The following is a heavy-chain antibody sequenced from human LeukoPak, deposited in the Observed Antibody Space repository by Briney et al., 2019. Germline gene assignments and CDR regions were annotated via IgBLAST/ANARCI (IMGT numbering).Heavy chain of an antibody. CDR2: ISSSSSYI. D-gene: IGHD3-10*01. CDR1: GFTFSSYI. J-gene: IGHJ5*02. Sequence: GGSLRLSCAASGFTFSSYIMNWVRQAPGKGLEWVSSISSSSSYIYYADSVKGRFTISRDNAKDSLYLQMNSLRAEDTAVYYCARYRGTTNNWFDPWGQGTLVTVSS. V-gene: IGHV3-21*01. CDR3: ARYRGTTNNWFDP.